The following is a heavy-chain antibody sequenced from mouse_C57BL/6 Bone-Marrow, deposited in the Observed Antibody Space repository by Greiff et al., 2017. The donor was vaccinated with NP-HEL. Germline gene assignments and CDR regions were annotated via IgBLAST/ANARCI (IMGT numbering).Heavy chain of an antibody. CDR1: GFTFSSYG. V-gene: IGHV5-6*01. D-gene: IGHD1-1*01. J-gene: IGHJ1*03. CDR2: ISSGGSYT. Sequence: EVNVVESGGDLVKPGGSLKLSCAASGFTFSSYGMSWVRQTPDKRLEWVATISSGGSYTYYPDSVKGRLTISRDNAKNTLYLQMSSLKSEDTAMYYCARQGTTVPWYFDVWGTGTTVTVSS. CDR3: ARQGTTVPWYFDV.